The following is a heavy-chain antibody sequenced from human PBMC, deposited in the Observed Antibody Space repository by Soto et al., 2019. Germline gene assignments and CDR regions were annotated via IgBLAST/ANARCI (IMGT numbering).Heavy chain of an antibody. D-gene: IGHD3-22*01. V-gene: IGHV1-69*06. CDR3: ARDRHYYDSSGYYNSGVFDY. J-gene: IGHJ4*02. CDR2: IIPIFGTA. CDR1: GGTFSSYA. Sequence: SVKVSCKASGGTFSSYAISWVRQAPGQGLEWMGGIIPIFGTANYAQKFQGRVTITADKSTSTAYMELSSLRSEDTAVYYCARDRHYYDSSGYYNSGVFDYWGQGTLVT.